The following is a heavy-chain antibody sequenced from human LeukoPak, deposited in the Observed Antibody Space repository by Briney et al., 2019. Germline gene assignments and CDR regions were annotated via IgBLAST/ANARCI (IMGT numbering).Heavy chain of an antibody. CDR2: ISYDGSNK. Sequence: GGSLRLSCAASGFTFSSYGMHWVRQAPGKGLEWVAVISYDGSNKYYADSVKGRFTISRDNSKNTLYLQMNSLRAEDTAVYYCARDRLRYFDWWDAFDIWGQGTMVTVSS. D-gene: IGHD3-9*01. CDR3: ARDRLRYFDWWDAFDI. V-gene: IGHV3-30*03. J-gene: IGHJ3*02. CDR1: GFTFSSYG.